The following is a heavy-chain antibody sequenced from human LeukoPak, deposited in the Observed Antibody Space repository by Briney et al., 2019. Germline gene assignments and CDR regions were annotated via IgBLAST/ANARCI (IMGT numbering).Heavy chain of an antibody. V-gene: IGHV4-59*08. D-gene: IGHD2-15*01. Sequence: SETLSLTCTVSGGPISSSYWSWIRQPPGKGLEWIGNIYYSGGTNYNASLKSRVTISIDTSKNQFSLKMSSVTAADTAVYYCARRGVVLPNFFDPWGQGTLVTVSS. CDR2: IYYSGGT. J-gene: IGHJ5*02. CDR3: ARRGVVLPNFFDP. CDR1: GGPISSSY.